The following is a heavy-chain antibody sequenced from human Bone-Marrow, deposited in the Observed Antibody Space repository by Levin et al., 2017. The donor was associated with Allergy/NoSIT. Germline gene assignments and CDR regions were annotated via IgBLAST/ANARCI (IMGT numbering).Heavy chain of an antibody. J-gene: IGHJ4*02. CDR1: GASVSGADYY. CDR2: IYHNGIT. D-gene: IGHD2-2*01. V-gene: IGHV4-30-4*01. CDR3: ARSPDCTTTSCFSHFDS. Sequence: SQTLSLTCTVSGASVSGADYYWSWIRRPPGKGLEWIAYIYHNGITYYSPSLKSRLTTSIDMSKNQFSLNLNSVTAADTAVDYCARSPDCTTTSCFSHFDSWGQGALVTVSS.